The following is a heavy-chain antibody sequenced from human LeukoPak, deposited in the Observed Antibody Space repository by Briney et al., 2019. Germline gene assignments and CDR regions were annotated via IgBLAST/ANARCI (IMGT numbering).Heavy chain of an antibody. CDR2: IIPILGIA. Sequence: GASVKVSCKASGGTFSSYAISWVRQAPGQGLEWMGRIIPILGIANYAQKFQGRVTITADKSTSTAYMELSSLRSEDTAVYYCASEEEDWSATAYFDYWGQGTLVTVSS. D-gene: IGHD3/OR15-3a*01. J-gene: IGHJ4*02. V-gene: IGHV1-69*04. CDR1: GGTFSSYA. CDR3: ASEEEDWSATAYFDY.